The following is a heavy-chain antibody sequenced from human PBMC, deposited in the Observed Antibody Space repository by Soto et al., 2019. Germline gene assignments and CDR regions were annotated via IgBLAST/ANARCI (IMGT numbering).Heavy chain of an antibody. J-gene: IGHJ3*02. D-gene: IGHD6-19*01. Sequence: QITLKESGPTLVKPTQTLTLTCTFSGFSLSTSGVGVGWIRQPPGKALEWLALIYWDDDKRYSPSLKSRRTITKDTSKSQVVLTMTNMDPVDTATYYCAHFNSVDGTFDIWGQGRMVTVSS. CDR2: IYWDDDK. CDR3: AHFNSVDGTFDI. V-gene: IGHV2-5*02. CDR1: GFSLSTSGVG.